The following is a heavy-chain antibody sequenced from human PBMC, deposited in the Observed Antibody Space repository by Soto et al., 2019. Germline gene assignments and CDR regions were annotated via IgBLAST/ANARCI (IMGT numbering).Heavy chain of an antibody. CDR1: GGSVSSGSYY. Sequence: PSETLSLTCTVSGGSVSSGSYYWSWIRQPPGKGLEWIGHIYYSGSTNYNPSLKSRVTISVDTSKNQFSLKLSSVTAADTAVYYCARVMSSGTIFGVVITNWFDPWGQGTLVTVSS. CDR2: IYYSGST. V-gene: IGHV4-61*01. D-gene: IGHD3-3*01. J-gene: IGHJ5*02. CDR3: ARVMSSGTIFGVVITNWFDP.